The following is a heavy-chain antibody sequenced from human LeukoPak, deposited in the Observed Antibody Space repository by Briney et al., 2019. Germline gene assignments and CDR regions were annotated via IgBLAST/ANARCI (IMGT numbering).Heavy chain of an antibody. CDR1: GFTFSSYG. Sequence: GGSLRLSCAGSGFTFSSYGMSWVRQAPGKGLEWVSAISGSGGSTYYADSVKGRFTISRDNSKNTLYLQMNSLRAEDTAVYYCAQDRAWIEFYFWGQGTLVTVSS. D-gene: IGHD2/OR15-2a*01. V-gene: IGHV3-23*01. J-gene: IGHJ4*02. CDR2: ISGSGGST. CDR3: AQDRAWIEFYF.